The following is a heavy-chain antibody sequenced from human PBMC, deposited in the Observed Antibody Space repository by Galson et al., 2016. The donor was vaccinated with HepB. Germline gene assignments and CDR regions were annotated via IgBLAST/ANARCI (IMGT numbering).Heavy chain of an antibody. D-gene: IGHD5-18*01. Sequence: TLSLTCTVSGASIISNNYFWSWVRQQEGRGLEWIAYIHHTGRAYYNPSFSSRFIISVDTSRNQFSLKMTSVTAADTAVYYCAIGYSYGGGIYWGRGTLVTVAS. CDR3: AIGYSYGGGIY. CDR2: IHHTGRA. CDR1: GASIISNNYF. V-gene: IGHV4-31*03. J-gene: IGHJ1*01.